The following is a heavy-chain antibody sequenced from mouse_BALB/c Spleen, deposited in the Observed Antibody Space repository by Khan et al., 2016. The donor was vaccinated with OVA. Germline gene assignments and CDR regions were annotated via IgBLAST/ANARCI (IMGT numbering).Heavy chain of an antibody. V-gene: IGHV1S136*01. CDR2: IYPFNDGT. CDR3: ARNYRYYVYFDS. D-gene: IGHD2-14*01. CDR1: GYTFTSSV. J-gene: IGHJ2*01. Sequence: EVQLQESGPELVKPGASVKMSCTASGYTFTSSVIHWVRQKSGQGLDWIGYIYPFNDGTKYNEKFEGKATLTSDKSSSTAYMELSSLTSEDSAVYSCARNYRYYVYFDSWGQGTTLTVSS.